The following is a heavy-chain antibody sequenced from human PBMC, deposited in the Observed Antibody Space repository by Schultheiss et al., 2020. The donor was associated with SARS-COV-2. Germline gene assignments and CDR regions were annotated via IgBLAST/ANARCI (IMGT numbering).Heavy chain of an antibody. V-gene: IGHV3-30*04. CDR2: ISYDGSNK. Sequence: GESLKISCAASGFSFLSYAMHWVRQAPGKGLEWVAVISYDGSNKYYADSVKGRFTISRDNSKNTLYLQMNSLRAEDTAVYYCARDPVPYGSGIYGMDVWGQGTTVTVSS. CDR3: ARDPVPYGSGIYGMDV. D-gene: IGHD3-10*01. CDR1: GFSFLSYA. J-gene: IGHJ6*02.